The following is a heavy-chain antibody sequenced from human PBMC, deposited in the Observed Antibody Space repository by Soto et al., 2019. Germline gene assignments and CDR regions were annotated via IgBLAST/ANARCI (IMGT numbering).Heavy chain of an antibody. CDR3: ARVNYCYGTENYVDY. Sequence: PSETLSLTCAVSGGSISSGGYSWSWIRQPPGKGLEWIGYIYHSGSTYYNPSLKSRVTISVDRSKNQFSLKLSSVTAADTAVYYCARVNYCYGTENYVDYWGQGTLVTVSS. J-gene: IGHJ4*02. CDR1: GGSISSGGYS. D-gene: IGHD3-10*01. CDR2: IYHSGST. V-gene: IGHV4-30-2*01.